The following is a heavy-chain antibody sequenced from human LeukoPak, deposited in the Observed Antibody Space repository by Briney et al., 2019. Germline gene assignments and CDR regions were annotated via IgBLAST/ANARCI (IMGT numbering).Heavy chain of an antibody. V-gene: IGHV1-2*02. D-gene: IGHD3-22*01. J-gene: IGHJ4*02. CDR3: ARVYHPITMIVVVNFDY. CDR1: GYTFTGYY. CDR2: INPNSGGT. Sequence: ASVKVSCKASGYTFTGYYMHWVRQAPGQGLEWMGWINPNSGGTNYAQKFQGRVTMTRDTSISTAYMELSRLRSDDTAVYYCARVYHPITMIVVVNFDYWGQGTLVTVSS.